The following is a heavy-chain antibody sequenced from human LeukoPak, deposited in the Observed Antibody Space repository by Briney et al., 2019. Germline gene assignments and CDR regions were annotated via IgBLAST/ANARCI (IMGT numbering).Heavy chain of an antibody. D-gene: IGHD1-26*01. Sequence: GGSLRLSCVGSGFTFDDYGLHWVRQVPGKGLEWVSFISSGGSSTYYADTVKSRFINSRDNSKNSLYLQTNSPTTEHTALQYCAKDKRNSGSYPGTLDGWGQGTMVTVSS. CDR3: AKDKRNSGSYPGTLDG. J-gene: IGHJ3*01. CDR2: ISSGGSST. V-gene: IGHV3-43*02. CDR1: GFTFDDYG.